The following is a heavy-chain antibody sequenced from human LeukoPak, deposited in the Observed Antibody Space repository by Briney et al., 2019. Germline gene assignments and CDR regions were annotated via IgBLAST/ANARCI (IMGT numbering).Heavy chain of an antibody. D-gene: IGHD3-22*01. J-gene: IGHJ4*02. CDR3: ARTYDSSGSVPPDYFDY. CDR2: IIPIFGTA. Sequence: ASVKVSCKASRGTFSSYAISWVRQAPGQGLEWMGGIIPIFGTANYAQKFQGRVTITADESTSTAYMELSSLRSEDTAVYYCARTYDSSGSVPPDYFDYWGQGTLVTVSS. CDR1: RGTFSSYA. V-gene: IGHV1-69*01.